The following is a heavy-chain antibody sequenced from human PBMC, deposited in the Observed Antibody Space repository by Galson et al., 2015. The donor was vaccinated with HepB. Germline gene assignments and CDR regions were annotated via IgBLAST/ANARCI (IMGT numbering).Heavy chain of an antibody. V-gene: IGHV1-18*01. J-gene: IGHJ4*02. CDR1: GYTFTSCG. CDR3: ARVYYYDSSGYYRGQGVLDY. Sequence: SVKVSCKASGYTFTSCGISWVRQAPGQGLEWMGWISAYNGNTNYAQKLQGRVTMTTDTSTSTAYMELRSLRSDDTAVYYCARVYYYDSSGYYRGQGVLDYWGQGTLVTVSS. CDR2: ISAYNGNT. D-gene: IGHD3-22*01.